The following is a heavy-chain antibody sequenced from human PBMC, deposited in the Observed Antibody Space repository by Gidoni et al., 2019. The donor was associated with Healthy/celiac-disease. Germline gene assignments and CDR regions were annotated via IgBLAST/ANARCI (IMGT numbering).Heavy chain of an antibody. V-gene: IGHV1-2*02. J-gene: IGHJ5*02. CDR3: ARLCANGVCYTGWFDP. Sequence: QVQLVQSGAEVKKPGASVKVSCKASGYTFTGYYMHWVRQAPGQGLEWMGWMNPNSGGTNYAQKFQGRVTMTRDTSISTAYMELSRLRSDDTAVYYCARLCANGVCYTGWFDPWGQGTLVTVSS. CDR2: MNPNSGGT. D-gene: IGHD2-8*01. CDR1: GYTFTGYY.